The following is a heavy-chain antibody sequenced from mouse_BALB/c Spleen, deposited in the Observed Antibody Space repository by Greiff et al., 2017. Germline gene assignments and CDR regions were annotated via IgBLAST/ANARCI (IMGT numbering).Heavy chain of an antibody. CDR1: GFTFTDYY. Sequence: VQLKQSGGGLVQPGGSLRLSCATSGFTFTDYYMSWVRQPPGKALEWLGFIRNKANGYTTEYSASVKGRFTISRDNSQSILYLQMNTLRAEDSATYYCARDMGGYYPYAMDYWGQGTSVTVSS. D-gene: IGHD2-3*01. J-gene: IGHJ4*01. V-gene: IGHV7-3*02. CDR2: IRNKANGYTT. CDR3: ARDMGGYYPYAMDY.